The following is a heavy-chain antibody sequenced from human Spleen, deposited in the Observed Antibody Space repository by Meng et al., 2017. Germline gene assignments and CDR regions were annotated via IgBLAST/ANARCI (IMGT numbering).Heavy chain of an antibody. Sequence: ASVKVSCKASGYTFTSYGISWVRQAPGQGLEWMGWISAYNGNTNYAQKLQGRVTMTTDTSTSTAYMELRSLRSDDTAVYYCARVLVKSNSRGNAFDIWGQGTMVTVSS. CDR3: ARVLVKSNSRGNAFDI. CDR1: GYTFTSYG. CDR2: ISAYNGNT. J-gene: IGHJ3*02. V-gene: IGHV1-18*01. D-gene: IGHD6-13*01.